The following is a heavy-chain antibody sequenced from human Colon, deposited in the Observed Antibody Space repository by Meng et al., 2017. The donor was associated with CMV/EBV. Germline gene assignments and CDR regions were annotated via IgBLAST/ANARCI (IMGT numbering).Heavy chain of an antibody. CDR1: GGTFSSYT. CDR2: IIPIVDTT. J-gene: IGHJ5*02. Sequence: SVTVSCKTSGGTFSSYTFSWVRQAPGQGLEWVATIIPIVDTTRYSQKFQGRVTLTADKSSNTVYLDLTSLTSDDTATYYCARDPSTSSGGSWGQGTLVTVSS. CDR3: ARDPSTSSGGS. D-gene: IGHD2/OR15-2a*01. V-gene: IGHV1-69*08.